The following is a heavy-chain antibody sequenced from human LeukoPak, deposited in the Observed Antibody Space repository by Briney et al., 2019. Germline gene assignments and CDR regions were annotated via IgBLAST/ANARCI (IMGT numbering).Heavy chain of an antibody. J-gene: IGHJ6*03. CDR3: ARDPQTSYCSGGSCYPDYYYMDV. CDR1: GDSISSGDYY. Sequence: SETLSLTCTVSGDSISSGDYYWGWIRQPPGKGLEWIGYIYYSGSTYYNPSLKSRVTISVDTSKNQFSLKLSSVTAADTAVYCCARDPQTSYCSGGSCYPDYYYMDVWGKGTTVTVSS. D-gene: IGHD2-15*01. V-gene: IGHV4-30-4*08. CDR2: IYYSGST.